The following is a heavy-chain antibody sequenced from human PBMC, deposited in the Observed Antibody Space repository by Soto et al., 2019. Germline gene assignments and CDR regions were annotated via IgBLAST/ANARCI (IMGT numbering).Heavy chain of an antibody. D-gene: IGHD3-9*01. Sequence: PGGSLRLSCAASGFTFSSYAMSWVRQAPGKGLEWVSAISGSGGSTYYADSVKGRFTISRDNSKNTLYLQMNSLRAEDTAVYYCANLLRPLRYFDWRSYGMDVWGQGTTVTVSS. CDR3: ANLLRPLRYFDWRSYGMDV. V-gene: IGHV3-23*01. CDR2: ISGSGGST. CDR1: GFTFSSYA. J-gene: IGHJ6*02.